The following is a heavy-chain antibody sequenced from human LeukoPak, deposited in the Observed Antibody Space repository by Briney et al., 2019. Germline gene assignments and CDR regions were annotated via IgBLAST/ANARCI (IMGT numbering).Heavy chain of an antibody. Sequence: PSETLSLTCTVSGGSISSYYWSWIRQPPGKGLEWIGRIYTSGSTNYNPSLKSRVTMSVDTSKNQFSLKLSSVTAADTAVYYCARDRDYYGSGSSFDYWGQGTLVTVSS. CDR3: ARDRDYYGSGSSFDY. CDR2: IYTSGST. J-gene: IGHJ4*02. D-gene: IGHD3-10*01. V-gene: IGHV4-4*07. CDR1: GGSISSYY.